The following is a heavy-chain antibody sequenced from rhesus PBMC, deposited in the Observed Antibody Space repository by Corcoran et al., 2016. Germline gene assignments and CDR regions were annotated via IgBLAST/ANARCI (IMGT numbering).Heavy chain of an antibody. CDR2: IYGSGGST. Sequence: QVQLQESGPAVVKPSETLSLTCAVSGGSISSSNWWSWIRQSPGKGLEWIGGIYGSGGSTEYNPSLKRRVTISKNTSKNQFSLKLSSVTAADTAVYYCARAPGMAAATQYWGQGVLVTVSS. CDR3: ARAPGMAAATQY. J-gene: IGHJ4*01. D-gene: IGHD6-25*01. V-gene: IGHV4-93*01. CDR1: GGSISSSNW.